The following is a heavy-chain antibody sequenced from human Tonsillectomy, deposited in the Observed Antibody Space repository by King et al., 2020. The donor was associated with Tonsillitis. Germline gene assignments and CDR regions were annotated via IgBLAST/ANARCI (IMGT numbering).Heavy chain of an antibody. CDR3: ARAEDLVGATGY. CDR1: GGTFSSYA. Sequence: QLVQSGAEVKKPGSSVKVSCKASGGTFSSYAISWVRQAPGQGLEWMGRIIPILGIANYAQKFQGRVTITADKSTSTAYMELSSLRSEDTAVYYCARAEDLVGATGYWGQGTLVTVSS. J-gene: IGHJ4*02. D-gene: IGHD1-26*01. CDR2: IIPILGIA. V-gene: IGHV1-69*09.